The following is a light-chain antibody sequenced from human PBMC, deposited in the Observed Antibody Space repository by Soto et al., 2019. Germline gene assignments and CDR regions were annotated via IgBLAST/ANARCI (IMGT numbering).Light chain of an antibody. CDR1: SGSVSTNYY. J-gene: IGLJ3*02. CDR2: STK. Sequence: QAVVTQEPSLSVSPGGTVTLTCGLSSGSVSTNYYPSWYQQTPGQAPRTLIYSTKSRSSGVPDRFSGSILGNKAALTITGAQADDESDYYCVLYMGSASWVFGGGTQLTVL. V-gene: IGLV8-61*01. CDR3: VLYMGSASWV.